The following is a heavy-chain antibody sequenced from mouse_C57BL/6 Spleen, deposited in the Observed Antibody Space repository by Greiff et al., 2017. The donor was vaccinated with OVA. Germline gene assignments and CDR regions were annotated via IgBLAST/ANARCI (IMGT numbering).Heavy chain of an antibody. V-gene: IGHV1-81*01. Sequence: QVHVKQSGAELARPGASVKLSCKASGYTFTSYGISWVKQRTGQGLEWIGEIYPRSGNTYYNEKFKGKATLTADKSSSTAYMELRSLPSEDSAVDFCARSRGTTVEDYWGQGTTLTVSS. J-gene: IGHJ2*01. CDR2: IYPRSGNT. D-gene: IGHD1-1*01. CDR1: GYTFTSYG. CDR3: ARSRGTTVEDY.